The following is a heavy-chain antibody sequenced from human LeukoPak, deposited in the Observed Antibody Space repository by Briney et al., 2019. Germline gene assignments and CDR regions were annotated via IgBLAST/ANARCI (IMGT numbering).Heavy chain of an antibody. J-gene: IGHJ5*02. CDR3: ARNRGGSSGYYITA. D-gene: IGHD3-22*01. CDR1: GGSISSSRDY. V-gene: IGHV4-39*07. CDR2: IYYSGST. Sequence: SETLSLTCIVSGGSISSSRDYWAWIRQPPGKGLEWIGSIYYSGSTYYNPSLKSRVTISVDTSKNQFSLKLSSVTAADTAVYYCARNRGGSSGYYITAWGQGTLVTVSS.